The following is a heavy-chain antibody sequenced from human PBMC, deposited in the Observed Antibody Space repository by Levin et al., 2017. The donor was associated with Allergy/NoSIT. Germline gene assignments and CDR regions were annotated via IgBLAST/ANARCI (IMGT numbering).Heavy chain of an antibody. V-gene: IGHV3-48*03. CDR2: ISSSGGII. CDR3: ARGHSSVWHYYFDY. D-gene: IGHD6-19*01. Sequence: GGSLRLSCAVSGFTFSGYEMNWVRQAPGKGLEWVSYISSSGGIIYYADSVKGQFTISRDNAKNSLYLQMNSLRAEDTAIYYCARGHSSVWHYYFDYWGQGTPVTVSS. CDR1: GFTFSGYE. J-gene: IGHJ4*02.